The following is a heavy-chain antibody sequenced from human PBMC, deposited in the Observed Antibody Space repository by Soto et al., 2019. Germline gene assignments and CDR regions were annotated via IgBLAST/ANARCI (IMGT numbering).Heavy chain of an antibody. CDR2: IIPILGIA. D-gene: IGHD6-13*01. Sequence: QVQLVQSGAEVKKPGSSVKVSCKASGATFSSYTISWVRRAPEQGLEWMGRIIPILGIANYAQKFQGRVTITADKSTSTAYMELSSLRSEDTAVYYCARGIADNWFDPWGQGTLVTVSS. V-gene: IGHV1-69*02. CDR1: GATFSSYT. CDR3: ARGIADNWFDP. J-gene: IGHJ5*02.